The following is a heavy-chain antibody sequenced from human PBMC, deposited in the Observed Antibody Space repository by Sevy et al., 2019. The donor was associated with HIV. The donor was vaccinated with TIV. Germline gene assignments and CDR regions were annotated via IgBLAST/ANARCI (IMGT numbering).Heavy chain of an antibody. D-gene: IGHD1-26*01. V-gene: IGHV3-11*01. CDR2: ISSSGSTI. CDR1: GFTFSDYY. CDR3: ARDVFVVGYTFDI. J-gene: IGHJ3*02. Sequence: GGSLRLSCAASGFTFSDYYMSWIRQAPGKGLEWVSYISSSGSTIYYADSVKGRFTISRDNAKNSLYLQMNSLRAQDTAVYYCARDVFVVGYTFDIWGQGTMVTVSS.